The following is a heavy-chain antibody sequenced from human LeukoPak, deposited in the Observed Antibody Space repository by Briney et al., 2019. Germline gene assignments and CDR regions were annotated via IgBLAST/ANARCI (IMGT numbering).Heavy chain of an antibody. J-gene: IGHJ4*02. CDR1: GDSVSSGSYY. CDR2: ISYRGST. V-gene: IGHV4-61*01. Sequence: SETLSLTCSVSGDSVSSGSYYWSWIRQPPGKGLEWIGRISYRGSTNYNPSLKSRVTILVDTSKNQFSLNLRSVTAADSAVYYCGGAPNPDFFDYWGQGPLATVSS. CDR3: GGAPNPDFFDY.